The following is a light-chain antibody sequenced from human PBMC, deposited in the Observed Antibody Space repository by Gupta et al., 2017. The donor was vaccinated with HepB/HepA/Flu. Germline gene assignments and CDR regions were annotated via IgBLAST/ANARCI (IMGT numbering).Light chain of an antibody. Sequence: QSVLTPPPSVSGAPGQRVTIPCTGSSSNIGAGYDVHWYQQLPGTAPKLLIYGNSNRPSGVPDRFSGSKSGTSASLAITGLQAEDEADYYCQSYDSSLSGSDVVFGGGTRLTVL. J-gene: IGLJ2*01. V-gene: IGLV1-40*01. CDR2: GNS. CDR1: SSNIGAGYD. CDR3: QSYDSSLSGSDVV.